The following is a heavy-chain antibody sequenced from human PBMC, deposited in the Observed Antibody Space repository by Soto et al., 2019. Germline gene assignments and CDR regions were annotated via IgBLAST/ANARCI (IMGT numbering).Heavy chain of an antibody. CDR2: IYYSGST. Sequence: PSETLSLTCTVPGGSISSYYWSWIRQPPGKGLEWIGYIYYSGSTNYNPSLKSRVTISVDTSKNQFSLKLSSVTAADTAVYYCARRWGPTFDFWGQGTLVTVSS. J-gene: IGHJ4*02. CDR3: ARRWGPTFDF. V-gene: IGHV4-59*01. CDR1: GGSISSYY. D-gene: IGHD1-26*01.